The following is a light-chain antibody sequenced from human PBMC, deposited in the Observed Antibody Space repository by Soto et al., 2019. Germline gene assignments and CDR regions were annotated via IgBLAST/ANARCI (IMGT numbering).Light chain of an antibody. CDR1: QSVSSN. J-gene: IGKJ4*01. Sequence: EIVMTQSPATLSVSPGERATLSCRASQSVSSNLAWYHQKPGQPPRLLIYDASTRATGLPARFSGSGSGTEFILTVRSVQSEDCGVYFCQQYNDWLSFGGGTKVESK. CDR3: QQYNDWLS. CDR2: DAS. V-gene: IGKV3-15*01.